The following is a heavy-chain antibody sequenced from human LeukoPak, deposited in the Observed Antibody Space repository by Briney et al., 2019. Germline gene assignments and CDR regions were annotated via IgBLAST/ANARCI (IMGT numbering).Heavy chain of an antibody. V-gene: IGHV3-21*01. CDR2: ISSSSSYI. J-gene: IGHJ4*02. Sequence: GGSLRLSCAASGFTFSSYTMHWVRQAPGKGLEWVSSISSSSSYIYYADSVKGRFTISRDNAKNSLYLQMNSLRAEDTAVYYCARDSVVVVPAAIYYSNYAFDYWGQGTLVTVSS. D-gene: IGHD2-2*01. CDR1: GFTFSSYT. CDR3: ARDSVVVVPAAIYYSNYAFDY.